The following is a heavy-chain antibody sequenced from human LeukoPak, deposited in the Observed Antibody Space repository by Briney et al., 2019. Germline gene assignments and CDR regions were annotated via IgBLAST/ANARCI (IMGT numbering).Heavy chain of an antibody. CDR1: GGSISSYY. CDR2: IYYSGST. J-gene: IGHJ5*02. Sequence: SETLSLTCTVSGGSISSYYWSWIRQPPGKGLEWIGYIYYSGSTNYNPSLKSRVTISVDTSKNQFSLKLSSVTAADTAVYYCARRSNTGYSSVPFDPWGQGTLVTVSS. V-gene: IGHV4-59*08. D-gene: IGHD6-19*01. CDR3: ARRSNTGYSSVPFDP.